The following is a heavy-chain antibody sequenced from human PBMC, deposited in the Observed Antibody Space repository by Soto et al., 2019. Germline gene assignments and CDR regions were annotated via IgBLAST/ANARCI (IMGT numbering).Heavy chain of an antibody. J-gene: IGHJ4*02. CDR2: IIGSGGTT. CDR3: ATRPLELYMYDY. D-gene: IGHD1-7*01. Sequence: GGSLRLSCTVSGFIFRNYFITWIRQAPGKGLEWVASIIGSGGTTYYTDFVKGLFTISTDNSKNTLFLQIISLRDEDTDVYYCATRPLELYMYDYWGQGTLVTVSS. V-gene: IGHV3-23*01. CDR1: GFIFRNYF.